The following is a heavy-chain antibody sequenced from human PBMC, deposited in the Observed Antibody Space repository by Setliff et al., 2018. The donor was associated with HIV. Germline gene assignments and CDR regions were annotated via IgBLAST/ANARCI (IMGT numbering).Heavy chain of an antibody. CDR1: VYVFTTYV. D-gene: IGHD3-3*01. J-gene: IGHJ6*02. V-gene: IGHV7-4-1*02. CDR3: ARDYLYYNLYNGSPVYGMDV. Sequence: ASVKVSCKSSVYVFTTYVINWVRQAPGRGLELMGWINTVTGNPTYAQGFTGRFVFSLDTSVSTAYLQTSSLKAEDTAVYYCARDYLYYNLYNGSPVYGMDVWGQGTTVTVSS. CDR2: INTVTGNP.